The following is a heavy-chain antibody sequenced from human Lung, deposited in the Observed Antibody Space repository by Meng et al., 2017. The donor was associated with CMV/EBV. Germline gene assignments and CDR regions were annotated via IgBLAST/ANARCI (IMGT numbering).Heavy chain of an antibody. V-gene: IGHV3-21*04. CDR1: GFPFSLFI. Sequence: SCAASGFPFSLFIMNWVRQAPGKGLEWVSSISPSGEFTYYGDSVKGRFTVSRDNTKNLLYLEMNSLTADDTAVYFCARDFKVGRPWGQGTVVTVSS. CDR3: ARDFKVGRP. J-gene: IGHJ5*02. D-gene: IGHD1-26*01. CDR2: ISPSGEFT.